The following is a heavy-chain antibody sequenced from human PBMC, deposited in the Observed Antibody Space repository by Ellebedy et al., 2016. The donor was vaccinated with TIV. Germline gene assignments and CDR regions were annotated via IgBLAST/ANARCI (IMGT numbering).Heavy chain of an antibody. J-gene: IGHJ4*02. CDR1: GYTFTSYF. D-gene: IGHD3-22*01. V-gene: IGHV1-46*01. CDR3: ASGDKYYYESSGYYYTY. CDR2: INPSGGDT. Sequence: ASVKVSCKASGYTFTSYFMYWVRQAPGQGLEWMGIINPSGGDTNYAQRFQGRVTMTRDTSTCTVYMELSSLRSEDTAVYYCASGDKYYYESSGYYYTYWGQGTLVAVSS.